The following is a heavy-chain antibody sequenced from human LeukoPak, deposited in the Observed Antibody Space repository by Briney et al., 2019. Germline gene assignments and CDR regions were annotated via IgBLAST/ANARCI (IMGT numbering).Heavy chain of an antibody. CDR2: ISSDGSNK. Sequence: PGGSLRLSCAASGFTFSTYALHWVRQAPGKGLEWVALISSDGSNKYYADSVKGRFTISRDNSKNTLYLQVNSLRAEDTAVYYCARVRAVAAGTNCFDQWGQGTLVTVSS. D-gene: IGHD6-13*01. CDR1: GFTFSTYA. CDR3: ARVRAVAAGTNCFDQ. J-gene: IGHJ4*02. V-gene: IGHV3-30-3*01.